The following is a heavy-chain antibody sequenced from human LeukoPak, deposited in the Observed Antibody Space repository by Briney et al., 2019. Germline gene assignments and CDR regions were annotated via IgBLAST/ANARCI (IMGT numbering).Heavy chain of an antibody. D-gene: IGHD7-27*01. CDR3: ARVTGLYYFDY. Sequence: GASVKVSCKASGYAFNSFGISWVRQAPGQGLEWMGWISPYNGNRNYAEKFQGRVTMTTDTSTNTAYMELGSLRSDDTAVYYCARVTGLYYFDYWGQGTLVTVSS. J-gene: IGHJ4*02. CDR2: ISPYNGNR. CDR1: GYAFNSFG. V-gene: IGHV1-18*01.